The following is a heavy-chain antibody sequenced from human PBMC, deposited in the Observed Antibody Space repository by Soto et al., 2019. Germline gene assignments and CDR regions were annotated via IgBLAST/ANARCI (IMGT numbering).Heavy chain of an antibody. Sequence: QVQLRESGPGLVKPAETLSLTCTVSGGAVSSESHYWSWIRQSPGKGLEWIGYVHYSGSTNYNPSLNGRVTISVDTSRNLFSLRLHSVTAADTAVYYCARDLYDFRSGSYYYAMDVWGQGTTVTVSS. J-gene: IGHJ6*02. D-gene: IGHD3-3*01. CDR3: ARDLYDFRSGSYYYAMDV. CDR2: VHYSGST. V-gene: IGHV4-61*01. CDR1: GGAVSSESHY.